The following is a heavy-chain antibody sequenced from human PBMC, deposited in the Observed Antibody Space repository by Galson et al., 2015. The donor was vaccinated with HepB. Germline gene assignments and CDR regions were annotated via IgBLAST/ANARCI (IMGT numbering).Heavy chain of an antibody. CDR1: GDSVSTNIVA. D-gene: IGHD5-12*01. CDR3: TRVRHLARGMDV. Sequence: CAISGDSVSTNIVAWNWIRQSPSRGLEWLGRTYYRSKWYNDYAVSVQSRITINPDTSRNQFSLHLNSVTPEDTGVYYCTRVRHLARGMDVWGQGTTVTVPS. V-gene: IGHV6-1*01. CDR2: TYYRSKWYN. J-gene: IGHJ6*02.